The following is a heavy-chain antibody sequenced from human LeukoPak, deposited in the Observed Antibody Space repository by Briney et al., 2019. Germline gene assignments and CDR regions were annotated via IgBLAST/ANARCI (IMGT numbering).Heavy chain of an antibody. V-gene: IGHV3-48*02. CDR2: ISSSSSTT. D-gene: IGHD4-17*01. CDR3: ARDYGDYGEYFDC. J-gene: IGHJ4*02. CDR1: GFTFSSYG. Sequence: GGPLRLSCAPSGFTFSSYGMNWVRHGPEKGREWVSYISSSSSTTYYADYVKGRFTISRDSAKNSLYLQMNSLRDEDTAVYYCARDYGDYGEYFDCWGQGALVTVSS.